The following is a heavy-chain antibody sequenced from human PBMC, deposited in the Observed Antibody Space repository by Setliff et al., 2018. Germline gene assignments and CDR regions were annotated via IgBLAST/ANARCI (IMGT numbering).Heavy chain of an antibody. J-gene: IGHJ3*02. Sequence: ASVKVSCKASGYTFISYGISWVRQAPGQGLEWMGWISAYNGNTNYAQKLQGRVTMTTDTSTSTAYMEPRSLRSDDTAVYYCARVPFHCSSTSCYLDAFDIWGQGTMVTVSS. V-gene: IGHV1-18*01. CDR2: ISAYNGNT. CDR1: GYTFISYG. CDR3: ARVPFHCSSTSCYLDAFDI. D-gene: IGHD2-2*01.